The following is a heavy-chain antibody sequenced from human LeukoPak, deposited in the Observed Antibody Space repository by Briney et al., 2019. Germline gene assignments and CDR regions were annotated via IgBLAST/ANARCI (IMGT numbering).Heavy chain of an antibody. D-gene: IGHD2-2*01. Sequence: GGSLRLSCAASGFTFTTYAMSWVRQAPGEGLEWVSGISNSGDSTYYSDSLKGRFTISRDNSKNTLHLQMSNLRADDTALYYCVKDRCDGTTCPEVWGQGTLVTVSS. CDR2: ISNSGDST. J-gene: IGHJ4*02. CDR3: VKDRCDGTTCPEV. V-gene: IGHV3-23*01. CDR1: GFTFTTYA.